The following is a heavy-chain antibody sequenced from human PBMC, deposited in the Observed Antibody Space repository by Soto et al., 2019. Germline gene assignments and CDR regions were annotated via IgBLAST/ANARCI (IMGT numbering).Heavy chain of an antibody. V-gene: IGHV3-48*02. CDR2: ISGTSSTI. CDR3: ARGMGYYCSGGGCPEVVFDY. D-gene: IGHD2-15*01. CDR1: GFTFSTYS. J-gene: IGHJ4*02. Sequence: EVQLVESGGGLVQPGGSLRLSCAASGFTFSTYSMNWVRQAPGKGLEWISYISGTSSTIYYADSVKGRFTISRDNAKNSLYLQMNSLRDEDTAVYYCARGMGYYCSGGGCPEVVFDYWGQGTLGTVSS.